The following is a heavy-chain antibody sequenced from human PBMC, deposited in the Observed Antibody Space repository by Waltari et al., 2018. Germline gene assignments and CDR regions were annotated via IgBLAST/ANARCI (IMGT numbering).Heavy chain of an antibody. CDR3: ARKDDFWSGYYNVYSEYYFDY. V-gene: IGHV1-8*01. CDR2: MNPNSGNT. Sequence: QVQLVQSGAEVKKPGASVKVSCKASGYTFTSYDINWVQQATGQGLEWMGWMNPNSGNTGYAQKFQGRVTMTRNTSISTAYMELSSLRSEDTAVYYCARKDDFWSGYYNVYSEYYFDYWGQGTLVTVSS. D-gene: IGHD3-3*01. J-gene: IGHJ4*02. CDR1: GYTFTSYD.